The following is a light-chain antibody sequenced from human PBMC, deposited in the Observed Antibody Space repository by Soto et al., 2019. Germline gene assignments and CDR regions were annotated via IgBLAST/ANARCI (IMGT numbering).Light chain of an antibody. CDR3: CSYAGSSFV. CDR2: DVS. V-gene: IGLV2-11*01. CDR1: SSDVGGYNY. J-gene: IGLJ7*01. Sequence: QSVLPQPRSVSGSPGQSVTISCTGTSSDVGGYNYVSWYQQHPGKAPKLMIYDVSKRPSGVPDRFSGSKSGNTASLTISGLQAEDEADYYCCSYAGSSFVFGTGTQLTVL.